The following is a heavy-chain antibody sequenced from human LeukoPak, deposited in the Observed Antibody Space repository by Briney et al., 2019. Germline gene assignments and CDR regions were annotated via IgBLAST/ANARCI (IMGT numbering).Heavy chain of an antibody. V-gene: IGHV3-20*04. Sequence: GSLRLSCAASGFTFDGYAMSWVRQAPGKGLEWVSDINWSGGSTGYADSVKGRCTISRDNAKNTLYLQMNSLRAEDTAVYYCAKDQRIAVAESYYYYMDVWGKGTTVTVSS. D-gene: IGHD6-19*01. CDR1: GFTFDGYA. CDR2: INWSGGST. CDR3: AKDQRIAVAESYYYYMDV. J-gene: IGHJ6*03.